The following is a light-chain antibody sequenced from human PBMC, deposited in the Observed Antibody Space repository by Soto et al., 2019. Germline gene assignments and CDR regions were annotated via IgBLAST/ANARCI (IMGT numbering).Light chain of an antibody. CDR3: NSYTSSSNYV. Sequence: QPVLTQPASVSGSPGQSITISCTGTSSDVGGYNYVSWYQHHPGKAPKLMIYEVSNRPSGVSNRFSGSKSGNTASLTISGLQAEDEADYYCNSYTSSSNYVFGTGTKLTVL. CDR1: SSDVGGYNY. J-gene: IGLJ1*01. CDR2: EVS. V-gene: IGLV2-14*01.